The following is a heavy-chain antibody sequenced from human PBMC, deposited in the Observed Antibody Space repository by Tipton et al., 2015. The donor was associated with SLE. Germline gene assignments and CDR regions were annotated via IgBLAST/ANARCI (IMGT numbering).Heavy chain of an antibody. V-gene: IGHV4-59*01. CDR2: VYYSGST. CDR1: GFTFSSYW. Sequence: LRLSCAASGFTFSSYWMSWIRQPPGKGLEWIGYVYYSGSTNYNPSLESRVTISVDTSKNQFSLKLTSVTAADTAVYYCARKAVAGHYDAFDIWGQGTMVTVSS. D-gene: IGHD6-19*01. CDR3: ARKAVAGHYDAFDI. J-gene: IGHJ3*02.